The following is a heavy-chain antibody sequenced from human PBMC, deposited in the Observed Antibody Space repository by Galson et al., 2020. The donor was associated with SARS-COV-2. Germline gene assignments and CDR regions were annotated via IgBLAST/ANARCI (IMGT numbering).Heavy chain of an antibody. J-gene: IGHJ5*02. V-gene: IGHV1-18*01. CDR3: ARDKGHCSTSSCYYNWFDP. D-gene: IGHD2-2*01. CDR1: GYTFINYG. Sequence: ASVKVSCKASGYTFINYGFSWVRQAPGQGLEWMGWISTYNGNTNYAQKLQGRVTMTTDTSTSTAYMELRSLRSDDTAVYYCARDKGHCSTSSCYYNWFDPWGQGTLVTVSS. CDR2: ISTYNGNT.